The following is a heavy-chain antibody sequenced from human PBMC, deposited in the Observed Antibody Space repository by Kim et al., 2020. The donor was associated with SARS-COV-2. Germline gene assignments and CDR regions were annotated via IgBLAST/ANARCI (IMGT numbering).Heavy chain of an antibody. V-gene: IGHV1-8*01. CDR3: ARGYTIIFHFWSGYYRAGWFDP. J-gene: IGHJ5*02. CDR1: GYTFTSYD. CDR2: MNPNSGNT. Sequence: ASVKVSCKASGYTFTSYDINWVRQATGQGLEWMGWMNPNSGNTGYAQKFQGRVTMTRNTSISTAYMELSSLRSEDTAVYYCARGYTIIFHFWSGYYRAGWFDPWGQGTLVTVSS. D-gene: IGHD3-3*02.